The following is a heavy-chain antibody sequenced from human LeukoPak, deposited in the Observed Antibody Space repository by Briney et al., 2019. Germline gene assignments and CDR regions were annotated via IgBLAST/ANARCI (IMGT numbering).Heavy chain of an antibody. J-gene: IGHJ4*02. CDR1: GFTFSSYA. V-gene: IGHV3-23*01. Sequence: GGSLRLSCAASGFTFSSYAMNWVRQAPGKGLEWVSAITGSGGRTYYADSVKGRFTISRDNSKNTVSLQMHSLRAEDTATYYCAKDNGWLHYCHWGQGTLVTVSS. D-gene: IGHD5-24*01. CDR2: ITGSGGRT. CDR3: AKDNGWLHYCH.